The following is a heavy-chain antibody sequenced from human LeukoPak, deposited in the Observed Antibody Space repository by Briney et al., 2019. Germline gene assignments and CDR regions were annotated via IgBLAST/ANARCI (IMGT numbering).Heavy chain of an antibody. D-gene: IGHD4-17*01. J-gene: IGHJ4*02. V-gene: IGHV1-2*02. CDR2: INPNSGVT. Sequence: ASVTVSFKASGYTFTGYYMHWVRQAPGQGLEWMGWINPNSGVTDYAQKFQGRVTMTRDTSISTVYMEVSSLRSDDTAVYYCARDFGRAYGDKFDYWGQGTLVTVSS. CDR1: GYTFTGYY. CDR3: ARDFGRAYGDKFDY.